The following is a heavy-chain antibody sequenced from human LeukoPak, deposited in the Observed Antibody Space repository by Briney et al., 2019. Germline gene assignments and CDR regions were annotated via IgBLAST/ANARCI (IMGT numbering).Heavy chain of an antibody. CDR2: ISGSGDST. CDR3: ARGGVALPAATWFDP. V-gene: IGHV3-23*01. D-gene: IGHD2-2*01. Sequence: GGSLRLSCAASGFTFSSYAMSWVRQAPGKGLEWVSTISGSGDSTYYADFVRGRLTISRDNSKNTLYLQMNSLRAEDTAVYYCARGGVALPAATWFDPWGQGTLVTVSS. J-gene: IGHJ5*02. CDR1: GFTFSSYA.